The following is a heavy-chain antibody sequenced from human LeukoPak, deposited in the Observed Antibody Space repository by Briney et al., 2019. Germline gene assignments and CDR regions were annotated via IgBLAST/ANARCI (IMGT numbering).Heavy chain of an antibody. CDR1: GGSISSGGYY. Sequence: SQTLSVTCTVSGGSISSGGYYWSWIRQHPGKGLEWIGYIYYSGSTYYNPSLKSRVTISVDTSKNQFSLKLSSVTAADTAVYYCARGTGTARDFDYWGQGTLVTVSS. CDR3: ARGTGTARDFDY. CDR2: IYYSGST. D-gene: IGHD1-7*01. V-gene: IGHV4-31*03. J-gene: IGHJ4*02.